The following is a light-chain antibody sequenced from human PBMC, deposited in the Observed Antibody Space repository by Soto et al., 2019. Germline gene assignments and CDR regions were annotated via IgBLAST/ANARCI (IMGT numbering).Light chain of an antibody. CDR1: SSDVGGYNF. V-gene: IGLV2-14*03. CDR2: EVT. J-gene: IGLJ1*01. Sequence: QSVLTQPASVFGSPGQSITISCTGTSSDVGGYNFVSWYQQLTGKAPKLMIYEVTSRPSGVSNRFSGSKSGNTASLTISGLQPEDEAEYYCSSYTTSSTVVFGTGTKGTVL. CDR3: SSYTTSSTVV.